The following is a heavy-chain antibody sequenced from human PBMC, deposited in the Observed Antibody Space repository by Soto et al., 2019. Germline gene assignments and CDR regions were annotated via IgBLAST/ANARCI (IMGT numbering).Heavy chain of an antibody. J-gene: IGHJ4*02. CDR3: ASWNYNGYYFYY. D-gene: IGHD1-7*01. CDR2: FDPEDGEA. V-gene: IGHV1-24*01. CDR1: GYTLTELS. Sequence: GASVKVSCKVSGYTLTELSMHWVRQAPGQGLEWMGGFDPEDGEAIYAQKFQGRVTMTEDTSTDTAYMELSSLRSEDTAVYYCASWNYNGYYFYYWGQGALVTVSS.